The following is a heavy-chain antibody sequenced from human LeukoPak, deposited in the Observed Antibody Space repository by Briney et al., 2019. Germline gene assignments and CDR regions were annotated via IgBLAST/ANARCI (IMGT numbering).Heavy chain of an antibody. CDR1: GFTFSSYA. CDR3: AARPQVCSGGSSYSGFDY. J-gene: IGHJ4*02. CDR2: ISGSGGST. D-gene: IGHD2-15*01. Sequence: PGGSLRLSCAASGFTFSSYAMSWVRQAPGKGLEWVSAISGSGGSTYYADSVKGRFTISRDNSKNTLYLQMNSLRAEDTAVYYCAARPQVCSGGSSYSGFDYWGQGTLVTVSS. V-gene: IGHV3-23*01.